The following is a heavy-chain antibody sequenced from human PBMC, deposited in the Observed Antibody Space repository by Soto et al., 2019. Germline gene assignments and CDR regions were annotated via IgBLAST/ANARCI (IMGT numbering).Heavy chain of an antibody. CDR1: GFTFSNAW. CDR2: IKSKTDGGTT. Sequence: GGSLRLSCAASGFTFSNAWMNWVRQAPGKGLEWVGRIKSKTDGGTTDYAAPVKGRFTISRDDSKNTLYLQMNSLKTEDTAVYYCTTDIVVVPAAILSSGAFDIWGQGTMVTVSS. D-gene: IGHD2-2*01. V-gene: IGHV3-15*07. J-gene: IGHJ3*02. CDR3: TTDIVVVPAAILSSGAFDI.